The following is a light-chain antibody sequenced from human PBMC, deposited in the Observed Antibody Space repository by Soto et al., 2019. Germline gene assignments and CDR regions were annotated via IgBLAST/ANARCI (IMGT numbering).Light chain of an antibody. CDR3: SSYTSSSTLGV. J-gene: IGLJ1*01. CDR2: DVS. V-gene: IGLV2-14*01. CDR1: SSDVGGYNY. Sequence: QSALTHPASVSGSPGQSITISCTGTSSDVGGYNYVSWYQQHPGKAPKLMIYDVSNRPSGVSNRFSGSKSGNTASLTISGLQAEDEADYYCSSYTSSSTLGVFGTGTELTVL.